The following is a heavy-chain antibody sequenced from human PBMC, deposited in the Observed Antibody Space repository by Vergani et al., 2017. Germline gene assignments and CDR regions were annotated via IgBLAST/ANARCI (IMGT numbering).Heavy chain of an antibody. CDR1: GFIFNNAW. V-gene: IGHV3-7*03. CDR3: ASQYYYDSSGKRGY. D-gene: IGHD3-22*01. J-gene: IGHJ4*02. CDR2: IRSDGGSE. Sequence: EVQLVESGGGLVKPGGSLRLSCEASGFIFNNAWMSWVRQAPGKGLEWVSFIRSDGGSEMYADSVRGRFTISRDNAKNSLYLQMNSLRAEDTALYYCASQYYYDSSGKRGYWGQGTLVTVSS.